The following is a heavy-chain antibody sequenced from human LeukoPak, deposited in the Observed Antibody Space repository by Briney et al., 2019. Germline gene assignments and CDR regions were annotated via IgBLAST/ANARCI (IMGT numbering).Heavy chain of an antibody. D-gene: IGHD6-13*01. CDR2: IIGSGGST. CDR3: AAGPPPQP. V-gene: IGHV3-23*01. CDR1: GFTFSSYA. J-gene: IGHJ1*01. Sequence: GGSLRLSCVASGFTFSSYALSWVRQAPGKGLEWVSAIIGSGGSTYYADSVKGRFTISRDNSKNTLYLQMNSLRAEDTAVYYWAAGPPPQPWGQGTLVTVSS.